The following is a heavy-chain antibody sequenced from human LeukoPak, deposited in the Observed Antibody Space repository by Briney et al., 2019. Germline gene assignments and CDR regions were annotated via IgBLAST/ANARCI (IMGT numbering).Heavy chain of an antibody. CDR3: AKDYSQGGLNWFDR. CDR1: GFTFSSYA. CDR2: ISGSGGIT. V-gene: IGHV3-23*01. D-gene: IGHD1-26*01. Sequence: GGSLRLSCAASGFTFSSYAMSWVRQAPGKWLDWVSTISGSGGITYYADSVKGRFTISRDNSKNTLYLQMNSLRAEDTAVYYCAKDYSQGGLNWFDRWGQGTLVTVSS. J-gene: IGHJ5*02.